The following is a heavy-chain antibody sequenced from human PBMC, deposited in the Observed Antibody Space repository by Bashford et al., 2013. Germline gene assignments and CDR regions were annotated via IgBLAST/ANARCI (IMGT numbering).Heavy chain of an antibody. CDR3: ARAYYYGSGSYYNGSPRRYYGMDV. Sequence: SETLSLTCTVSGGSISSYYWTWIRQPPGKGLEWIGEINHSGSTNYNPSLKSRVTISVDTSKNQFSLKLSSVTAADTAVYYCARAYYYGSGSYYNGSPRRYYGMDVWGQGTTVTVSS. D-gene: IGHD3-10*01. V-gene: IGHV4-34*01. J-gene: IGHJ6*02. CDR2: INHSGST. CDR1: GGSISSYY.